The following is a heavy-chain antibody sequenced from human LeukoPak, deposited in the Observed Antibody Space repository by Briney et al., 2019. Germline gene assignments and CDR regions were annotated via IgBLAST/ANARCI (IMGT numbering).Heavy chain of an antibody. Sequence: PGGSLRLSCAASGFTFSKYAMHWVRQAPGQGLEWMGVINPSADSRSYAQKFQGRVTMTRDTSTSTVYMELSSLRSEDTAVYYCARVGQAAEGHIRSGWYEYWGQGTLVTVSS. V-gene: IGHV1-46*01. CDR3: ARVGQAAEGHIRSGWYEY. D-gene: IGHD6-19*01. J-gene: IGHJ4*02. CDR2: INPSADSR. CDR1: GFTFSKYA.